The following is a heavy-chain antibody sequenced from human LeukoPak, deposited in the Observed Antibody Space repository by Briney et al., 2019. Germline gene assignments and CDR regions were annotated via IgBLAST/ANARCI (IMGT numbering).Heavy chain of an antibody. V-gene: IGHV4-39*07. CDR2: IYYSGST. CDR3: ARALDSSGWRYYFDN. J-gene: IGHJ4*02. Sequence: SETLSLTCTVSGGSISSSSYYWGWIRQPPGKGLEWIGSIYYSGSTYYNPSLKSRVTISVDTSKNQFSLKLSSVTAADTAVYFCARALDSSGWRYYFDNWGQGTLVTVSS. D-gene: IGHD6-19*01. CDR1: GGSISSSSYY.